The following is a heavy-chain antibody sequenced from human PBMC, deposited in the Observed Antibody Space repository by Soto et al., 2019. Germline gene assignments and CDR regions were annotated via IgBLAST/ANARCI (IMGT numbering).Heavy chain of an antibody. J-gene: IGHJ6*02. D-gene: IGHD1-26*01. Sequence: VQLAQSGAEVKKPGASVKVSCKASGYTFTSYGISWVRQAPGQGLEWMGWISAYNGNTNYAQKLQGRVTMTTDTSTSTAYMELRSLRSDDTAVYYCARDLAVGATVLSYYYGMDVWGQGTTVTVSS. CDR2: ISAYNGNT. V-gene: IGHV1-18*01. CDR1: GYTFTSYG. CDR3: ARDLAVGATVLSYYYGMDV.